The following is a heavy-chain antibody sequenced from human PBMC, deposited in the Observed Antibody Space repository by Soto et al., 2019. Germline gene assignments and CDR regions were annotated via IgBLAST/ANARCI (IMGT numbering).Heavy chain of an antibody. V-gene: IGHV1-3*01. CDR2: INAGNGNT. D-gene: IGHD2-2*01. Sequence: GASVKVSFKASGYTFTSYAMHWVRQAPGQRLEWMGWINAGNGNTKYSQKFQGRVTITRDTSASTAYMELSSLRSEDTAVYYCARAALVPAAEYYYYGMDVWGQGTTVTVSS. CDR3: ARAALVPAAEYYYYGMDV. J-gene: IGHJ6*02. CDR1: GYTFTSYA.